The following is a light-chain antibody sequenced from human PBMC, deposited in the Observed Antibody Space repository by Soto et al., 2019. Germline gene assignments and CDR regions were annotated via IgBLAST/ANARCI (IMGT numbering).Light chain of an antibody. Sequence: EIVMTQSPATLSVSPGERVSLSCRASRDISTNLAWFHQKPGQAPRLVLYGSSKRAADIPARFSGSGSGTHFTLTITSLQSADFGDYYCQHYNNWPPYSFGQGTKVEIK. V-gene: IGKV3-15*01. J-gene: IGKJ2*03. CDR2: GSS. CDR3: QHYNNWPPYS. CDR1: RDISTN.